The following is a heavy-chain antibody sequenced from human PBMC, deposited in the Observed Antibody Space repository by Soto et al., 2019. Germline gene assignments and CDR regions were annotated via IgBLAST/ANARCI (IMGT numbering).Heavy chain of an antibody. CDR3: AKGRDKYYYYYMDV. Sequence: GGSLRLSCAASGFTFSSYAMSWVRQAPGKGLEWVSAISGSGGSTYYADSVKGRFTISRDNSKNTLYLQMNSLRAEDTAVYYCAKGRDKYYYYYMDVWGKGTTVTVSS. CDR2: ISGSGGST. J-gene: IGHJ6*03. V-gene: IGHV3-23*01. CDR1: GFTFSSYA.